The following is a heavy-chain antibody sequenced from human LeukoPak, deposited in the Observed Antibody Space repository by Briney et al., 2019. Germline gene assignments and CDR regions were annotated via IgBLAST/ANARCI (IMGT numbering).Heavy chain of an antibody. V-gene: IGHV1-2*02. CDR2: INTKRGRT. Sequence: SSVKVSFKTSGYSFTYYYIHWVRQPPGQGREWMGWINTKRGRTSSARKFQGRVTMTRDPSITTVYMDMAWMTSDDRAIYFCARADFIDAGPYLIGPWGQGTLVTVSS. J-gene: IGHJ5*02. CDR1: GYSFTYYY. CDR3: ARADFIDAGPYLIGP. D-gene: IGHD3-3*01.